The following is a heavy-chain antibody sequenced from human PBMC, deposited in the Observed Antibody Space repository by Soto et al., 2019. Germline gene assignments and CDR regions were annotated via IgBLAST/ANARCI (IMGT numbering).Heavy chain of an antibody. CDR2: INAGNGDT. CDR1: GYAIRSNG. V-gene: IGHV1-3*01. CDR3: ARDPAYAGAGGEFDY. Sequence: ASVKVSCKDSGYAIRSNGQHWVRQAPGQTLEWLGWINAGNGDTKYSQKFQDRVIITRDTSATTAYMELSSLTSEDTAVYYCARDPAYAGAGGEFDYWGQGTLVTVSS. D-gene: IGHD1-26*01. J-gene: IGHJ4*02.